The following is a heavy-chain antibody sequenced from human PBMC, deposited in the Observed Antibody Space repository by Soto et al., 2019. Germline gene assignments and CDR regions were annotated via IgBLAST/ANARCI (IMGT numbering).Heavy chain of an antibody. CDR1: GFTFNSYS. J-gene: IGHJ5*02. D-gene: IGHD3-3*01. V-gene: IGHV3-48*04. CDR3: ARNFLDFWSGVGFDP. Sequence: GGSLRLSCAASGFTFNSYSMNWVRQAPGKGLEWVSYISSSSTTKYYADSVEGRFTISRDNTKNSLFLQMNSLRAGDTAIYYCARNFLDFWSGVGFDPWGQGTLVTVSS. CDR2: ISSSSTTK.